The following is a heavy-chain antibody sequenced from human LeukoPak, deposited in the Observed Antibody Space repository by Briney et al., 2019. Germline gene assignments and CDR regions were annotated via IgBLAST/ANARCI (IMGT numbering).Heavy chain of an antibody. V-gene: IGHV3-66*02. CDR1: GFTVSSNY. CDR3: ARAREYLAIDY. CDR2: LYSAGNT. Sequence: GGSLRLSCAASGFTVSSNYMNWVRQAPGKGLEWVSVLYSAGNTFYADSVKGRFTISRDNSKNTLYLQMNSLRPEDTAVSYCARAREYLAIDYWGQGTLVTVSS. J-gene: IGHJ4*02. D-gene: IGHD2/OR15-2a*01.